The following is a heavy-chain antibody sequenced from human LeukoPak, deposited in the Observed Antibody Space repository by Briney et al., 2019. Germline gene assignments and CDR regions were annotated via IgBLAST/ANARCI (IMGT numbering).Heavy chain of an antibody. D-gene: IGHD3-22*01. CDR1: GYTFTSYG. J-gene: IGHJ3*02. CDR2: ISAYNGNT. CDR3: ARDTYYYDSSGYTSAFDI. V-gene: IGHV1-18*01. Sequence: ASVTVSCKASGYTFTSYGISWVRQAPGQGLEWMGWISAYNGNTNYAQKLQGRVTMTTDTSTSTAYMELRSLRSDDTAVYYCARDTYYYDSSGYTSAFDIWGQGTMVTVSS.